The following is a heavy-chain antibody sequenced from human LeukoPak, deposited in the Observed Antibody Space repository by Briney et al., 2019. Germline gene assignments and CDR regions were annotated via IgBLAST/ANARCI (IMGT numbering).Heavy chain of an antibody. J-gene: IGHJ4*02. CDR2: ISWNSGSI. CDR3: AKDTSANQQWLVPTTFDY. V-gene: IGHV3-9*01. CDR1: GFTFDDYA. Sequence: PGGSLRLSCAASGFTFDDYAMHWVRQAPGKGLEWVSGISWNSGSIGYADSVKGRFTISRDNAKNSLYLQMNSLRAEDTALYYCAKDTSANQQWLVPTTFDYWGQGTLVTVSS. D-gene: IGHD6-19*01.